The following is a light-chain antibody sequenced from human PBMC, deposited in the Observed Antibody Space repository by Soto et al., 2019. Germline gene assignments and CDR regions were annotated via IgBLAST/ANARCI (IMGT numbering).Light chain of an antibody. J-gene: IGKJ4*01. CDR3: QQYGSSSLT. V-gene: IGKV3-20*01. CDR2: GAS. Sequence: EIVLTQSPGTVSLSPGERATLSCRASQSVSGSYLAWYQQKPGQAPRLLIYGASTRATGIPDRFSGSGSGTDLTLTISRLEPEDIAVYYCQQYGSSSLTFGGGTKVEI. CDR1: QSVSGSY.